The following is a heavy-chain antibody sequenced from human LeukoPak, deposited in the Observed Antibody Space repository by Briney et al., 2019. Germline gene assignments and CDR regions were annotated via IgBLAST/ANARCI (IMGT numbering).Heavy chain of an antibody. CDR1: GITFRNYG. V-gene: IGHV3-30*02. J-gene: IGHJ4*02. CDR2: IWYDGSNK. Sequence: GGSLRLSCVASGITFRNYGMHWVRQAPGKGLEWVAFIWYDGSNKYYADSVKGRFTIPRDNSRNTLFLQMNSLRAEDTAVYYCATDRATQYFDYWGQGTLVSVSS. D-gene: IGHD2-15*01. CDR3: ATDRATQYFDY.